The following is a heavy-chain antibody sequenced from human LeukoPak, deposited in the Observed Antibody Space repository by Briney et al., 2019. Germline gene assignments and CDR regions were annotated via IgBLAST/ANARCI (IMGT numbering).Heavy chain of an antibody. CDR1: GVTLSTYA. CDR2: ITSSGGGT. Sequence: GGSLRLSCAASGVTLSTYAMSWGRHAPGKGLEWVSAITSSGGGTYYADSVKGGFTISRDNSKGTVYLQMKSLRAEDTAVYYCAKSHNNVWYGLDHWGKGTLVT. D-gene: IGHD6-13*01. V-gene: IGHV3-23*01. J-gene: IGHJ4*02. CDR3: AKSHNNVWYGLDH.